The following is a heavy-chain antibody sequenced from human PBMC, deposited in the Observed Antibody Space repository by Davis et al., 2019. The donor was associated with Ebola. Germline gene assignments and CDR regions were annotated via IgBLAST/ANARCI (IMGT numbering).Heavy chain of an antibody. V-gene: IGHV1-18*01. CDR1: GYTFTSYG. Sequence: ASVKVSCKASGYTFTSYGISWVRQAPGQGLEWMGWISAYNGNTNYAQKLQGRVTMTTDTSTSTAYMELRSLRSDDTAVYYCAREDKLHPYSNPESYWGQGTLVTVSS. CDR2: ISAYNGNT. D-gene: IGHD4-11*01. J-gene: IGHJ4*02. CDR3: AREDKLHPYSNPESY.